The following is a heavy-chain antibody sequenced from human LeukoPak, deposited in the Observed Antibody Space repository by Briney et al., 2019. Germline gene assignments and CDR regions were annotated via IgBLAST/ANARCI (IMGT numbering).Heavy chain of an antibody. D-gene: IGHD4-11*01. CDR1: GGSISSYY. J-gene: IGHJ5*02. CDR2: IYYSGST. CDR3: ARHRNDYSSLVNWFDP. Sequence: SETLSLTCTVSGGSISSYYWSWIRQPPGKGLEWIGYIYYSGSTNYNPSLKSRVTISVDTSKNQFSLKLSSVTAADTAVYYCARHRNDYSSLVNWFDPWGQGTLVTVSS. V-gene: IGHV4-59*08.